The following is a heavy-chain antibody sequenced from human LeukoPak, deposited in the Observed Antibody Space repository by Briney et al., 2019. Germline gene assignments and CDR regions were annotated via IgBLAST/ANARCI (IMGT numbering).Heavy chain of an antibody. CDR3: LRSSGNYFGP. J-gene: IGHJ5*02. D-gene: IGHD1-26*01. Sequence: SETLSLTCTVSGGSISGYYWSWIRQPPGKTLEWIGEIYYSGSTKYNPSLKSRVTISVDTSKNHFSLGLSSVTAADTAVYYCLRSSGNYFGPWGQGTLVTVSS. CDR1: GGSISGYY. CDR2: IYYSGST. V-gene: IGHV4-59*01.